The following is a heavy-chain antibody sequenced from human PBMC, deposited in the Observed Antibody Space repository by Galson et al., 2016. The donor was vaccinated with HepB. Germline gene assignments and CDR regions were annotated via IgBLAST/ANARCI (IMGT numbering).Heavy chain of an antibody. V-gene: IGHV4-4*02. CDR3: AKVPLGTSSFDY. CDR2: IHNSGSP. CDR1: GDSIRRENW. J-gene: IGHJ4*02. Sequence: SETLSLTCAVSGDSIRRENWLSWVRQAPGKGLEWIGEIHNSGSPNYNPSLKSRVTISVDKSKNHLSLKLYSVTAADTAVYYCAKVPLGTSSFDYWGQGTLVTVSS.